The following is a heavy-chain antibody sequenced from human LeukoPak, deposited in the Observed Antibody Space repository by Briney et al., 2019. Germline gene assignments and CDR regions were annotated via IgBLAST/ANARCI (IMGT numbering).Heavy chain of an antibody. Sequence: GGSLRLSCAASGFTFSSYALHWVRQAPVKGLEWVAIIPYDGSNKYYADSVKGRFTISRDNSKNTLYLQMNSLRAEDTAVYYCAKDFHASSGYYLDYWGQGTLVTVSS. CDR1: GFTFSSYA. J-gene: IGHJ4*02. CDR2: IPYDGSNK. CDR3: AKDFHASSGYYLDY. V-gene: IGHV3-30-3*01. D-gene: IGHD3-22*01.